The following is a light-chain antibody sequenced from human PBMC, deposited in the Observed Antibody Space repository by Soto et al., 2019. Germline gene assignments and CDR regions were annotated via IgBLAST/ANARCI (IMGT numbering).Light chain of an antibody. J-gene: IGKJ3*01. CDR3: QEYDKWPPGFT. CDR1: QSVSTN. V-gene: IGKV3-15*01. Sequence: EIVVTQSPATLSVSPGERATLSCRASQSVSTNLAWYQQNPGQAPRLLIYGPSIRATGIPARFSGSGSGTEFTLTIISLKSEDFALYYCQEYDKWPPGFTFGPGIRVDNK. CDR2: GPS.